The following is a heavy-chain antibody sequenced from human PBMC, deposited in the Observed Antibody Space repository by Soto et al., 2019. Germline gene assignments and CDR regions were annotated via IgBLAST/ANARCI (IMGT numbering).Heavy chain of an antibody. CDR1: GASIGSSY. V-gene: IGHV4-59*01. CDR3: ARVPSMTKLDY. CDR2: IFYSGST. Sequence: SETLSLTCTVSGASIGSSYWSWIRQPPGKGLEWMGYIFYSGSTNYSPSLNSRVSITVDTSKNQLSLNLSSVTAADTAVYYCARVPSMTKLDYGGHEMLVTVSS. J-gene: IGHJ4*01.